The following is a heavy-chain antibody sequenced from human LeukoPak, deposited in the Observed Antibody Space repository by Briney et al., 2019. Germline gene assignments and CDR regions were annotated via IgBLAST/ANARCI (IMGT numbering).Heavy chain of an antibody. D-gene: IGHD1-26*01. CDR2: MNPNSGNT. CDR1: GYTFTSYD. J-gene: IGHJ3*02. Sequence: APVKVSCKASGYTFTSYDINWVRQATGQGLEWMGWMNPNSGNTGYAQKFQGRVTMTRNTSISTAYMELSSLRSEDTAVYYCAREKVGAKPDAFDIWGQGTMVTVSS. CDR3: AREKVGAKPDAFDI. V-gene: IGHV1-8*01.